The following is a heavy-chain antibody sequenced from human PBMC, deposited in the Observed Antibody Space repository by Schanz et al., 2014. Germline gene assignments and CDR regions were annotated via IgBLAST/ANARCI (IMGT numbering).Heavy chain of an antibody. CDR2: IKQDESEK. D-gene: IGHD3-10*01. V-gene: IGHV3-7*04. CDR1: GFAFSSYG. Sequence: EVQLLESGGGLVQPGGSLRLSCLASGFAFSSYGMTWVRQAPGKGLEWVANIKQDESEKYYVDSVKGRFTISRDNAKNSLFLHMNSLRAEDTAVYYCVRDILHRVYDSGSPWGQGTLVTVSS. CDR3: VRDILHRVYDSGSP. J-gene: IGHJ5*02.